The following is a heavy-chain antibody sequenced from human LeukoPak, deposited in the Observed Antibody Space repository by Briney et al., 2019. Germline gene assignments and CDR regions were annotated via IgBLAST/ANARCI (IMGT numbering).Heavy chain of an antibody. CDR1: GGSISSYY. D-gene: IGHD3-3*01. CDR3: ASSGVAHYYYYMDV. CDR2: IHTSGST. V-gene: IGHV4-4*07. J-gene: IGHJ6*03. Sequence: SETLSLTCTVSGGSISSYYWSWIRQSAGKGLEWIGRIHTSGSTNYNPSLKSRVTMSVDTSKNQFSLKLSSVTAADTAVYYCASSGVAHYYYYMDVWGKGTTVTVSS.